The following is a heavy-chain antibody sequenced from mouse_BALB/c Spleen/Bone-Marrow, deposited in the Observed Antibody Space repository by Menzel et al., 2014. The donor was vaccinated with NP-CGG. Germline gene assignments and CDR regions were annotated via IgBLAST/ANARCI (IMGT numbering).Heavy chain of an antibody. CDR1: GYTFTDYE. CDR2: IDPETGGT. Sequence: VQRVESGAELVRPGASVTLSCKASGYTFTDYEMHWVKQTPVHGLEWIGAIDPETGGTAYNQKFKGKATLTADKSSSTAYMELRSLTSEDSAVYYCTRRWLRRGFDYWGQGTTLTVSS. CDR3: TRRWLRRGFDY. V-gene: IGHV1-15*01. J-gene: IGHJ2*01. D-gene: IGHD2-2*01.